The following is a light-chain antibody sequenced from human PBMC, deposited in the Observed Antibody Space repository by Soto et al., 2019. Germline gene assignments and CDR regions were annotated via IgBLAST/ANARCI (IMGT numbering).Light chain of an antibody. CDR2: DAS. V-gene: IGKV3D-15*01. Sequence: IEMTQSPAILPEYPGARATLSCRASQSVRNNLGWYQQKPGQAPRLLIYDASRRATDIPDRFSGSGSGTDFTLTITSLEPEDFAMYYCQQYEISPPITCGQGKRREIK. CDR3: QQYEISPPIT. CDR1: QSVRNN. J-gene: IGKJ5*01.